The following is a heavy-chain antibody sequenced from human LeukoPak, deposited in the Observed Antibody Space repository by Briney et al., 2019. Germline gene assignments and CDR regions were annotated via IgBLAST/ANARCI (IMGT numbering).Heavy chain of an antibody. Sequence: PGGSLRLSCGASGFKVRDVWMSWVRQAPGRGLEWLGRIKSKSDGGTTDYVAPVKGRFTISRDDPKNTVSLQMNSLKTEDTAVYYCTTDPRHWGQGTLVTVSS. V-gene: IGHV3-15*01. CDR3: TTDPRH. J-gene: IGHJ4*02. CDR2: IKSKSDGGTT. CDR1: GFKVRDVW.